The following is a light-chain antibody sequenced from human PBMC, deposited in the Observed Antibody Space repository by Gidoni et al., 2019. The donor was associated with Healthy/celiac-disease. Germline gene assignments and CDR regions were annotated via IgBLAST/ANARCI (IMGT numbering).Light chain of an antibody. CDR3: QQSYSTPIT. CDR2: AAS. CDR1: QSISSY. Sequence: DIKLTQSPSSLSASVGDRVTITCRASQSISSYLDWYQQKPGKAPKLLIYAASSLQSGVPERFSGSGSGTDFTLTISSLQPEDFATYYCQQSYSTPITFGGGTKVEIK. V-gene: IGKV1-39*01. J-gene: IGKJ4*02.